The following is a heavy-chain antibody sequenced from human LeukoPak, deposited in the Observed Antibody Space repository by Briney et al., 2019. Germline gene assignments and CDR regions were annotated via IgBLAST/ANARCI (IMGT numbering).Heavy chain of an antibody. V-gene: IGHV3-33*01. CDR3: ARDHPSSSWYNVGLRALSY. D-gene: IGHD6-13*01. Sequence: PGGSLRLSCGASGFTFSSYGMHWVRQAPCKGLEWVAVKWYDGSNKYYADSVKGRFTISRDNSKNTLYLQMNSLRAEDTAVYYCARDHPSSSWYNVGLRALSYWGQGTLVTVSS. J-gene: IGHJ4*02. CDR2: KWYDGSNK. CDR1: GFTFSSYG.